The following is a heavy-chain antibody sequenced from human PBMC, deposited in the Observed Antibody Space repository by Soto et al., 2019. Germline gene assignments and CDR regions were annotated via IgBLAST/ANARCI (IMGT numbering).Heavy chain of an antibody. D-gene: IGHD3-16*01. Sequence: SETLSLTCTVSGGSISSSSYYWGWIRQPPGKGLEWIGSIYYSGSTYYNPSLKSRVTISVDTSKNQFSLKLSSVTAADTAVYYCASGGGVYGGHTSHYFGYWGQGTLVTVSS. CDR1: GGSISSSSYY. CDR3: ASGGGVYGGHTSHYFGY. CDR2: IYYSGST. V-gene: IGHV4-39*01. J-gene: IGHJ4*02.